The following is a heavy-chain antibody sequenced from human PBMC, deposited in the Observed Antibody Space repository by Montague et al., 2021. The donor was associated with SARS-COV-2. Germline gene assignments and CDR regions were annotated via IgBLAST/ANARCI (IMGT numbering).Heavy chain of an antibody. V-gene: IGHV3-20*04. CDR2: ITRNGDST. CDR1: GSTFDDYG. J-gene: IGHJ4*02. CDR3: VRGFRNGPFDV. D-gene: IGHD1-14*01. Sequence: SLRLSCAAPGSTFDDYGMSWVRQGPGKGLGWVSGITRNGDSTDFADSVKGRFTISRDNAKNSLYLQMNSLRAEDTALYYCVRGFRNGPFDVWGQGTLVSVSS.